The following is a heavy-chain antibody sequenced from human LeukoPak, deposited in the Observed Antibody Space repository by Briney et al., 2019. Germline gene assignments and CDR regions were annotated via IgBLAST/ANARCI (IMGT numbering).Heavy chain of an antibody. Sequence: PGGSLRLSCEASGFTFSRYGMSWVRQAPGKGLEWVSAIRGSGGSTYYADSVKGRFTISRDNSKNTLYLQMNSLRAEDTAVYYCAKGPRWDHSSFDYWGQGTLVTVSS. D-gene: IGHD1-26*01. CDR1: GFTFSRYG. V-gene: IGHV3-23*01. CDR3: AKGPRWDHSSFDY. J-gene: IGHJ4*02. CDR2: IRGSGGST.